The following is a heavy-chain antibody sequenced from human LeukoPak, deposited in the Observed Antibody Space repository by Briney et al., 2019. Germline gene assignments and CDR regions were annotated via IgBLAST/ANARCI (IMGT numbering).Heavy chain of an antibody. V-gene: IGHV3-30*04. Sequence: GRSLRLSCTASEFTFSSYSMHWVRHDPGRGLYWVAFLSYDGRYKFYEDSVKGRVTISRDNSTNTLYLQMNSLRAENTALYYSARDQTPMDSGSYGFDYWGEGTLGTVS. D-gene: IGHD1-26*01. J-gene: IGHJ4*02. CDR2: LSYDGRYK. CDR3: ARDQTPMDSGSYGFDY. CDR1: EFTFSSYS.